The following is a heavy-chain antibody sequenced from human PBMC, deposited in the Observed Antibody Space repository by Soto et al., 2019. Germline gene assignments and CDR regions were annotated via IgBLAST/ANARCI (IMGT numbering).Heavy chain of an antibody. V-gene: IGHV3-23*01. J-gene: IGHJ4*02. CDR2: ISGSGGST. CDR3: AKDLWRSRAVPAAQESNY. CDR1: GFTFSSYA. D-gene: IGHD2-2*01. Sequence: QSGGSLRLSCAASGFTFSSYAMSWVRQAPGKGLEWVSAISGSGGSTYYADSVKGRFTISRDNSKNTLYLQMNSLRAEDTAVYYCAKDLWRSRAVPAAQESNYWGQGTLVTVSS.